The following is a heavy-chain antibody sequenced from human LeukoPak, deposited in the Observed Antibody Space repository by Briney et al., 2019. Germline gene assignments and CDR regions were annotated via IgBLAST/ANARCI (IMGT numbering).Heavy chain of an antibody. CDR2: ISAYNGNT. V-gene: IGHV1-18*01. CDR3: ARQTRILDY. J-gene: IGHJ4*02. CDR1: GYTFTNYG. D-gene: IGHD2-15*01. Sequence: GASVKVSCKASGYTFTNYGISWVRQAPGQGLEWMGWISAYNGNTKYSQKFQGRVTITRDTSASTAYMELSSLRSEDTAVYYCARQTRILDYWGQGTLVTVSS.